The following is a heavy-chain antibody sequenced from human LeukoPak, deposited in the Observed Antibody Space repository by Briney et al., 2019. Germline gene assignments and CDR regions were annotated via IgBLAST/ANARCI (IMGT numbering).Heavy chain of an antibody. CDR1: GFTFSSYA. V-gene: IGHV3-23*01. J-gene: IGHJ4*02. D-gene: IGHD2-2*01. CDR2: ISGSGGTT. CDR3: AKDLGSSPQNYFDY. Sequence: GGSLRLSCAASGFTFSSYAMSWVRQAPGKGLEWVSAISGSGGTTYYADSVKGRFTISRDNAKNSLYLQMNSLRAEDTALYYCAKDLGSSPQNYFDYWGQGTLVTVSS.